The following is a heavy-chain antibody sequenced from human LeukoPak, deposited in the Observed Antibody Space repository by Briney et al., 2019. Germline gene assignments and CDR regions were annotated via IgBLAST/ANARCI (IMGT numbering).Heavy chain of an antibody. V-gene: IGHV1-18*01. CDR1: GYTFTSYG. J-gene: IGHJ3*02. CDR3: ATEPSSQRLVPHTAFDI. D-gene: IGHD6-19*01. CDR2: ISAYNGNT. Sequence: ASVKLSCKASGYTFTSYGISRVRQAPGQGLEWMGWISAYNGNTNSAQTLQVRVTMTTAPDTTTAYMELRRGRSGDTAVYYCATEPSSQRLVPHTAFDIWGQGTMVTVSS.